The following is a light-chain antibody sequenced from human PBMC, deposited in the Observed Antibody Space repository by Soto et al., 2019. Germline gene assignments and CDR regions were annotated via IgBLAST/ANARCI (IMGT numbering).Light chain of an antibody. CDR1: SSDIGGYNY. V-gene: IGLV2-14*01. CDR2: DVS. J-gene: IGLJ2*01. Sequence: QSALTQPASMSESPGRPISIPCTGTSSDIGGYNYVSWYQQHPGKAPKLMIYDVSNRPSGVSNRFFGSKSGNTASLTISGLQAEDEADYYCSSYTSSGAVVFGGGTKLTVL. CDR3: SSYTSSGAVV.